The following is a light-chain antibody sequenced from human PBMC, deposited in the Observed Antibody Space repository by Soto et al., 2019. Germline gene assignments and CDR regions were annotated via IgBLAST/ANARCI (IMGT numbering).Light chain of an antibody. CDR2: ANN. CDR3: NSYTISSTYV. V-gene: IGLV1-40*01. J-gene: IGLJ1*01. CDR1: SPNIGAGYD. Sequence: QSVLTQPPSVSGAPGQRVTISCTGSSPNIGAGYDVHWYQQLPGTAPKLLIYANNNRPSGVPDRFSGSKSDTSASLAITGLQAEDEADYYCNSYTISSTYVFGTGTKVTVL.